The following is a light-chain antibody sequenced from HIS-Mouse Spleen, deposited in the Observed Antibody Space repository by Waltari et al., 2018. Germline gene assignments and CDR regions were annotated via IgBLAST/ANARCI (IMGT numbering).Light chain of an antibody. Sequence: SYELTQPPSVSVPPGQTARLTCSGDALPKQYAYRFQQKPGQSPVLVIYKDSERPSGIPERFSGSSSGTTVTLTISGVQAEDEADYYCRSADSSGNYHVVFGGGTKLTVL. V-gene: IGLV3-25*03. CDR2: KDS. J-gene: IGLJ2*01. CDR3: RSADSSGNYHVV. CDR1: ALPKQY.